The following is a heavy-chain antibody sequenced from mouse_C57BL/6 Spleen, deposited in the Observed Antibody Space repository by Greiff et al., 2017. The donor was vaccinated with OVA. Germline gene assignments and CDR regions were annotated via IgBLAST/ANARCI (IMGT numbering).Heavy chain of an antibody. CDR2: INPGGGGT. Sequence: QVQLQQSGAELVRPGTSVKVSCKASGYAFTNYLIEWVKQRPGQGLEWIGVINPGGGGTNYNEKFKGKATLTADKSSSTAYMQLSSLTSEDSAVYFCARRRVYSNYGVVFDYWGQGTTLTVSS. D-gene: IGHD2-5*01. V-gene: IGHV1-54*01. J-gene: IGHJ2*01. CDR3: ARRRVYSNYGVVFDY. CDR1: GYAFTNYL.